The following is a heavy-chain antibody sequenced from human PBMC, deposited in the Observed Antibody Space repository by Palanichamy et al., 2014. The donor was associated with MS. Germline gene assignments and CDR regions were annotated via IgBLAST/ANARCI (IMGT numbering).Heavy chain of an antibody. CDR3: VRDYYGYDY. CDR1: GFTFSHYW. D-gene: IGHD3-10*01. Sequence: LAESGGRLSSAWGALRLSCEASGFTFSHYWMDWVRQAPGKGLVWVAQITSDGSSTTYADAVKGRFTISRDNAKNMVYLQMNDLRAEDTAKYYCVRDYYGYDYWGQGTLVTVSP. V-gene: IGHV3-74*01. CDR2: ITSDGSST. J-gene: IGHJ4*02.